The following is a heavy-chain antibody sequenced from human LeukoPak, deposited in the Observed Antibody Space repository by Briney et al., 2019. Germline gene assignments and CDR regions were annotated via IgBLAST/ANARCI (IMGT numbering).Heavy chain of an antibody. D-gene: IGHD2-2*01. J-gene: IGHJ4*02. Sequence: PGGSLRLSCAASGFTVSRNYMSWVRQAPGKGLEWVSVIYSGGGTYYADSVKGRFTISRDNSKNTLYLQMNSLRAEDTAVYYCARDRTGRQPFDYWGQGTLVTVSS. V-gene: IGHV3-53*01. CDR3: ARDRTGRQPFDY. CDR2: IYSGGGT. CDR1: GFTVSRNY.